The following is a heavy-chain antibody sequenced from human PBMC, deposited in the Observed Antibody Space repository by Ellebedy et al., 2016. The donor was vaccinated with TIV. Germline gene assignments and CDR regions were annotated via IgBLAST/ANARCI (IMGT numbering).Heavy chain of an antibody. Sequence: AASVKVSCKASGYTFTGYYMHWVRQAPGQGLEWMGWINSNSGGTNYAQKFQGRVTMTRDTSISTAYMELSRLRSDDTAVYYCARYCSGGSCFGFDPWGQGTLVTVSS. D-gene: IGHD2-15*01. CDR1: GYTFTGYY. CDR3: ARYCSGGSCFGFDP. J-gene: IGHJ5*02. CDR2: INSNSGGT. V-gene: IGHV1-2*02.